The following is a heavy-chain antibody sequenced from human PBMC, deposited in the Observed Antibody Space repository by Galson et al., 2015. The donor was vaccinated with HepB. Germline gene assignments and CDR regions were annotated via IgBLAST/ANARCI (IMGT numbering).Heavy chain of an antibody. Sequence: SLRLSCAASGFTFSRYWMHWVRQAPGKGLVWVSRIDSDDGDTTYADSVKGRFTVSRDNANNRLYLQMNSLRAEDTAVYYCARDWAVAGTRGFFDCWGQGTLVTVSS. CDR2: IDSDDGDT. CDR1: GFTFSRYW. V-gene: IGHV3-74*01. J-gene: IGHJ4*02. D-gene: IGHD6-19*01. CDR3: ARDWAVAGTRGFFDC.